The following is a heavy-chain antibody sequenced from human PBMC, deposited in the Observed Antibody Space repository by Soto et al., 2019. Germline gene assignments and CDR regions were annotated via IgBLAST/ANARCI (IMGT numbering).Heavy chain of an antibody. CDR2: IYHSGST. J-gene: IGHJ4*02. D-gene: IGHD4-4*01. Sequence: QLQLQESGSGLVQPSQTLTLSYAVSGGSISSGGYSWSWIRQPPGKGLEWIGYIYHSGSTYYNPSLKSRVTISVDRSKNQFSLNLSSVTAADTAVYYCARGMTTVTTYDYWGQGTLVTVSS. V-gene: IGHV4-30-2*01. CDR1: GGSISSGGYS. CDR3: ARGMTTVTTYDY.